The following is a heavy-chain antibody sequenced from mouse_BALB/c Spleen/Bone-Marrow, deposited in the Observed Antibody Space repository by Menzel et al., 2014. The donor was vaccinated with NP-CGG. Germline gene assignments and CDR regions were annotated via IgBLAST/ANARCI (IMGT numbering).Heavy chain of an antibody. D-gene: IGHD1-1*01. V-gene: IGHV4-1*02. CDR2: INPESSTI. CDR3: ARLGYYGMMGF. Sequence: EVKVVESGGGLVQPGGSLKLSCAVSGFDFSRYWMSWVRQAPGKGLEWIGEINPESSTINYTPSLKDKFIISRDNAKNTLYLQMSKVRSGDTALYYCARLGYYGMMGFWGQGTSVTVSS. CDR1: GFDFSRYW. J-gene: IGHJ4*01.